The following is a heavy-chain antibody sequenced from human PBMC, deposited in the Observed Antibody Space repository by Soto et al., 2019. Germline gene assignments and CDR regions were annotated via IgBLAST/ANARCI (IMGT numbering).Heavy chain of an antibody. CDR2: IVVGSGNT. D-gene: IGHD2-2*01. CDR1: GFTFTSSA. CDR3: AAGSGYCSSTSCYSYSYMDV. Sequence: SVKVSCKASGFTFTSSAMQWVRQARGQRLEWKGWIVVGSGNTNYAQKFQERVTITRDMSTSTAYMELSSLRSEDTAVYYCAAGSGYCSSTSCYSYSYMDVWGKGTTVTVSS. V-gene: IGHV1-58*02. J-gene: IGHJ6*03.